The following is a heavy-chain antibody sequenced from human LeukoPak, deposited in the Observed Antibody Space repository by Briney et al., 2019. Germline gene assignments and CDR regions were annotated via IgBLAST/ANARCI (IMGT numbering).Heavy chain of an antibody. Sequence: SVKVSCKASGGTSSSYAISWVRQAPGQGPEWMGGIIPIFGTANYAQKFQGRVTITADESTSTAYMELSSLRSEDTAVYYCARDDYGDYVTLFDYWGQGTLVTVSS. J-gene: IGHJ4*02. CDR2: IIPIFGTA. D-gene: IGHD4-17*01. CDR3: ARDDYGDYVTLFDY. V-gene: IGHV1-69*13. CDR1: GGTSSSYA.